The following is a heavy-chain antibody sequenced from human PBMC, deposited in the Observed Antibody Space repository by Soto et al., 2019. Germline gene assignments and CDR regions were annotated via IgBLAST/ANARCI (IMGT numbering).Heavy chain of an antibody. V-gene: IGHV1-69*13. J-gene: IGHJ4*02. CDR2: IIPIFGTA. CDR3: ARAVAVPADFDY. Sequence: SVKVSCKASGGTFSSYAISWVRQAPGQGLEWMGGIIPIFGTANYAQKFQGRVTITADESTSTAYMELSSLSSEDTAVYYCARAVAVPADFDYWGQGTLVTVSS. D-gene: IGHD6-19*01. CDR1: GGTFSSYA.